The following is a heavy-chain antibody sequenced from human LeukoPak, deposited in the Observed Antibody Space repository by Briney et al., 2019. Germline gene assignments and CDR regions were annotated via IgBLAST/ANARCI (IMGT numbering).Heavy chain of an antibody. CDR1: GFTFSSYW. D-gene: IGHD4-17*01. CDR2: IKQDGSEK. J-gene: IGHJ4*02. Sequence: PGGSLRLSCAASGFTFSSYWMSWVRQAPGKGLEWVANIKQDGSEKYYVDSVKGRFTISRDNAKNSLYLQMNSLRAEDTTVYYCARDLGGYGDYSDYWGQGTLVTVSS. CDR3: ARDLGGYGDYSDY. V-gene: IGHV3-7*01.